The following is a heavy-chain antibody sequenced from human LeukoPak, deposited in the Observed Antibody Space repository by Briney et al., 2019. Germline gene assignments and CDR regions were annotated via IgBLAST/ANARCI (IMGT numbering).Heavy chain of an antibody. J-gene: IGHJ6*03. V-gene: IGHV4-4*09. CDR1: GGSLSSYY. Sequence: SETLSHTCTVSGGSLSSYYWSWIRQPPGKGLEWIGYIYTSGSTNYNPSLKSRVTISVDTSKNQFSLKLSSVTAADTAVYYCARGSSSWYLWYYYYYMDVWGKGTTVTVSS. CDR2: IYTSGST. CDR3: ARGSSSWYLWYYYYYMDV. D-gene: IGHD6-13*01.